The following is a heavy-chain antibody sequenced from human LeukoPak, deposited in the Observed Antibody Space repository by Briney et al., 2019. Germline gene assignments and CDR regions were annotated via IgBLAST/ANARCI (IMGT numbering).Heavy chain of an antibody. Sequence: GRSLRLSCAASGFTFNTYAMHWVRQAPGKGLEWVTIISYDGSDKYYADSVKGRLTISRDNSKNTLYLQMNSLKAEDTAVYYCARVPQLGGSDYWGQGTLVTVSS. CDR2: ISYDGSDK. CDR3: ARVPQLGGSDY. CDR1: GFTFNTYA. V-gene: IGHV3-30-3*01. D-gene: IGHD6-6*01. J-gene: IGHJ4*02.